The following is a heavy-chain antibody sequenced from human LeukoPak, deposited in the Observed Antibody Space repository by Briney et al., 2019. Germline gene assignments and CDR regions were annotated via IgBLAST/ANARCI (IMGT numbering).Heavy chain of an antibody. J-gene: IGHJ4*02. CDR3: AREVIAAAGTGTDY. CDR2: INPSGGST. Sequence: ASVKVSCKASGYTFTSYGISWVRQAPGQGLEWMGIINPSGGSTSYAQKFQGRVTVTRDMSTSTVYMELSSLRSEDTAVYYCAREVIAAAGTGTDYWGQGTLVTVSS. D-gene: IGHD6-13*01. V-gene: IGHV1-46*01. CDR1: GYTFTSYG.